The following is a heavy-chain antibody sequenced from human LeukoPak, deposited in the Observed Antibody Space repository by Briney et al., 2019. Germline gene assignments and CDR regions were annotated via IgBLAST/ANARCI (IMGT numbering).Heavy chain of an antibody. CDR2: IRNDGNNI. CDR3: AKFGSSGLQGY. Sequence: GGSLRLSCAASGFSFSSYGMHWVRQAPGKGLEWVAFIRNDGNNIRYADSVKGRFTISRDNSKNTLYLQMNSLKSEDTAVYYCAKFGSSGLQGYWGQGTLVTVSS. J-gene: IGHJ4*02. CDR1: GFSFSSYG. D-gene: IGHD2-21*01. V-gene: IGHV3-30*02.